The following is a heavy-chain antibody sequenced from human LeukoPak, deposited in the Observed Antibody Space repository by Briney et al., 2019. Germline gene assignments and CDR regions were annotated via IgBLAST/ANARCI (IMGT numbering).Heavy chain of an antibody. Sequence: GVSLRLSCGASGFTFSSYSLNWVRQAPGKGLEWVSYISSGSSTIYYADSVKGRFTLSRDNAKNSLYLQMNSLRDEDTAVYYCARELVRAFDIWGQGTMVTVS. CDR3: ARELVRAFDI. CDR1: GFTFSSYS. V-gene: IGHV3-48*02. CDR2: ISSGSSTI. J-gene: IGHJ3*02.